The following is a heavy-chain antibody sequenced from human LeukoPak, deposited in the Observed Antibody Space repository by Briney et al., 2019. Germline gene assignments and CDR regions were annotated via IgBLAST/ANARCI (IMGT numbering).Heavy chain of an antibody. J-gene: IGHJ6*02. CDR2: IYHGGST. CDR3: ARVLYGNYGVDV. V-gene: IGHV4-30-2*06. D-gene: IGHD2-8*01. Sequence: SETLSLTCAVSGGSISSGGSSWSWIRQSPGKGLEWIGYIYHGGSTHYNPSLKSRVTISVDRSKNQFSLKLSSVTAADTAVYYCARVLYGNYGVDVWGQGTTVTVSS. CDR1: GGSISSGGSS.